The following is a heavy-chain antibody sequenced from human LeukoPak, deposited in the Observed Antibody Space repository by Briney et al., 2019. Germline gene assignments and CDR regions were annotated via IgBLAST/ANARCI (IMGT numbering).Heavy chain of an antibody. CDR3: AKDSAFYYIDV. CDR2: IRYNGNNQ. J-gene: IGHJ6*03. CDR1: GFTFNNYG. D-gene: IGHD3-10*01. Sequence: LTGGSLRPSCAASGFTFNNYGMHWVRQAPGKGLEWVAFIRYNGNNQYYADSVKGRFTISRDNSKNTLYLQMNSLKGDDTAVYYCAKDSAFYYIDVWGKGTTVIISS. V-gene: IGHV3-30*02.